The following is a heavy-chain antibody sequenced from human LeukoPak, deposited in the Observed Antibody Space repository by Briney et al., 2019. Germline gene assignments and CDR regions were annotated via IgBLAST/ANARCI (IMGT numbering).Heavy chain of an antibody. V-gene: IGHV5-51*01. Sequence: GESLKISCKGFGYSFTSFWIGWVRQMPGKGLEWMGIIYPGDSDTRYSPSFQGQVNISADKSISTAYLQWSSLKASDTAMYYCARLALMAVAGTNYFDYWGQGTLVTVSS. J-gene: IGHJ4*02. D-gene: IGHD6-19*01. CDR3: ARLALMAVAGTNYFDY. CDR1: GYSFTSFW. CDR2: IYPGDSDT.